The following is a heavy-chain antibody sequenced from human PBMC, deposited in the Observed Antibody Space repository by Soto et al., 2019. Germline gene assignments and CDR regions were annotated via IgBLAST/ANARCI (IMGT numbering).Heavy chain of an antibody. CDR3: ARDYPIVVVPAAIRNWFDP. CDR1: GYTFTSYA. J-gene: IGHJ5*02. CDR2: INAGNGNT. Sequence: ASVKVSCKAPGYTFTSYAMHWVRQAPGQRLEWMGWINAGNGNTKYSQKFQGRVTITRDTSASTAYMELSSLRSEDTAVYCCARDYPIVVVPAAIRNWFDPWGQGTLVTVSS. D-gene: IGHD2-2*02. V-gene: IGHV1-3*01.